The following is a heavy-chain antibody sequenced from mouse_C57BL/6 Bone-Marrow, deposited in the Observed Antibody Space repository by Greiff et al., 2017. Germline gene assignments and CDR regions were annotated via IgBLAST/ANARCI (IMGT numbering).Heavy chain of an antibody. V-gene: IGHV5-4*03. CDR1: GFTFSSYA. CDR2: ISDGGSYT. J-gene: IGHJ3*01. CDR3: ADPYWCGSAWFDY. Sequence: EVKLMESGGGLVKPGGSLKLSCAASGFTFSSYAMSWVRQTPEKRLEWVATISDGGSYTYYPDNVKGRFTISRANAKNNLYLQMSHLKSEDTAMYYGADPYWCGSAWFDYGGEGTLVTVSA. D-gene: IGHD1-1*02.